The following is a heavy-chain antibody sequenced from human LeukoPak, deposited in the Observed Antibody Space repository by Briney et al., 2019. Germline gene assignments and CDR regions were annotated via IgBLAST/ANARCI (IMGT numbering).Heavy chain of an antibody. Sequence: ASVKVSCKASGYTFTSYDINWVRLATGQGLEWMGWMNPNSGNTGYAQKFQGRVTMTRDTSTSTVYMELSSLRSEDTAVYYCARDRDVVVPAAMGGNWFDPWGQGTLVTVSS. D-gene: IGHD2-2*01. CDR1: GYTFTSYD. V-gene: IGHV1-8*01. J-gene: IGHJ5*02. CDR3: ARDRDVVVPAAMGGNWFDP. CDR2: MNPNSGNT.